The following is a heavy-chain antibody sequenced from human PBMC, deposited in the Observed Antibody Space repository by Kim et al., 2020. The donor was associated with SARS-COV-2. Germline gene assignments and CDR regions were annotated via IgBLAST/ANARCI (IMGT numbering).Heavy chain of an antibody. J-gene: IGHJ6*02. Sequence: ASVKVSCKASGYTFTSYYMHWVRQAPGQGLEWMGIINPSGGSTSYAQKFQGRVTMTRDTSTSTVYMELSSLRSEDTAVYYCARDRGADSSGWYYYYYYGMDVWGQGTTVTVSS. CDR1: GYTFTSYY. V-gene: IGHV1-46*01. CDR3: ARDRGADSSGWYYYYYYGMDV. CDR2: INPSGGST. D-gene: IGHD6-19*01.